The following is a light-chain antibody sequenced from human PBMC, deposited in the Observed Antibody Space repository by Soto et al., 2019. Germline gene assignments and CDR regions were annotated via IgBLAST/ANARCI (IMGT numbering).Light chain of an antibody. CDR2: AAS. V-gene: IGKV1-5*01. CDR3: KQYNSYWT. J-gene: IGKJ1*01. CDR1: QTISSW. Sequence: DLQMTQSPSTLSGSVGDRVTTTCRASQTISSWLAWYQQKPGKAPNLLIYAASSLETGVQSRFSGSGSGTESTLTIRSLQPDDFATYYCKQYNSYWTCGQGTKVDIK.